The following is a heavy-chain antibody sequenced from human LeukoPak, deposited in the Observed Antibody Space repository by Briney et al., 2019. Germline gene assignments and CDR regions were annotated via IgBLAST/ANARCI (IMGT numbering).Heavy chain of an antibody. D-gene: IGHD6-19*01. CDR3: ARGLHSSGWFFDY. Sequence: ASVKVSCKASGYTFTSYDINWVRQATGQGLEWMGWMNPNSGNTGYAQKFQGRVTMTRNTSISTAYMELSSLRSEATAVYYCARGLHSSGWFFDYWGQGTLVTVSS. V-gene: IGHV1-8*01. J-gene: IGHJ4*02. CDR2: MNPNSGNT. CDR1: GYTFTSYD.